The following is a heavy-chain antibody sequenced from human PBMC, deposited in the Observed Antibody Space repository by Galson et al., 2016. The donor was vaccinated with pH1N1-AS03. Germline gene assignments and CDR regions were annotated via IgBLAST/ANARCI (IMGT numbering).Heavy chain of an antibody. J-gene: IGHJ2*01. V-gene: IGHV3-48*01. D-gene: IGHD2-15*01. CDR3: VRNRGSRGFHADWYFDV. Sequence: SLRLSCAASGFTFNMYTMDWVRRAPGKGLEWISSISRESDAKYYADSVKGQFTISRDNVETALYLQMDSLRGEDTAVYYCVRNRGSRGFHADWYFDVWGPGTVVSVSS. CDR1: GFTFNMYT. CDR2: ISRESDAK.